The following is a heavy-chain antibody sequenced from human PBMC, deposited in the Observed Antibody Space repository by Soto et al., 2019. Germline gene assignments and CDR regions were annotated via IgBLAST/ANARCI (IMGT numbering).Heavy chain of an antibody. D-gene: IGHD5-18*01. J-gene: IGHJ4*02. CDR2: ISYDGSNK. V-gene: IGHV3-30-3*01. Sequence: GGSLRLSCAVSGSTISSYAMHWVRQAPGKGLEWVAFISYDGSNKYYADSVTGRFTISRDNSKNTVYLQMNSLRPEDTAVYYCARGDGHSYGTFFDYWGQGTLVTVSS. CDR1: GSTISSYA. CDR3: ARGDGHSYGTFFDY.